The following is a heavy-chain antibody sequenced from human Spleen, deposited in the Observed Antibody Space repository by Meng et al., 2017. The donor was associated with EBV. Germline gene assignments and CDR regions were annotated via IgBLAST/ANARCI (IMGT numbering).Heavy chain of an antibody. V-gene: IGHV1-2*06. CDR3: ASAYIYVFDY. CDR1: GYSFYKYG. CDR2: LNPNSGGT. D-gene: IGHD5-18*01. J-gene: IGHJ4*02. Sequence: QVQAVQSGTEVKQPGASVKVSCKGSGYSFYKYGISWVRQAPGQGLEWMGRLNPNSGGTNYAQNFQGRVTMTSDTSISTAYMALSGLTSDDTAVYYCASAYIYVFDYWGQGTLVTVSS.